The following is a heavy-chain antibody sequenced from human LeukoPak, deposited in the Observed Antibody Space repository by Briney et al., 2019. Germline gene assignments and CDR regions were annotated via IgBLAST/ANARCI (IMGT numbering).Heavy chain of an antibody. D-gene: IGHD3-9*01. J-gene: IGHJ6*03. CDR2: IYYSGST. V-gene: IGHV4-39*07. CDR1: GGSISSSSYY. Sequence: SETLSLTCTVSGGSISSSSYYWGWIRQPPGKGLEWIGSIYYSGSTYYNPSLKSRVTISVDTSKNQFSLKLSSVTAADTAVYYCARADILTGYYYYYMDVWGKGTTVTISS. CDR3: ARADILTGYYYYYMDV.